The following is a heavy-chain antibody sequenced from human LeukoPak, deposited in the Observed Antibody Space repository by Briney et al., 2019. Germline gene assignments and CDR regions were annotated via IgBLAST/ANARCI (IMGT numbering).Heavy chain of an antibody. CDR1: GGSISNYF. Sequence: SETLSLTCTVSGGSISNYFWSWIRQPAGKGLEWIGRIYSSGSTNYNPSLKSRLTMSVDTSKNQFSLKLNSVTAADTAVYYCAGCTAPAFDIWGQGTMVTVSS. J-gene: IGHJ3*02. D-gene: IGHD5-18*01. V-gene: IGHV4-4*07. CDR2: IYSSGST. CDR3: AGCTAPAFDI.